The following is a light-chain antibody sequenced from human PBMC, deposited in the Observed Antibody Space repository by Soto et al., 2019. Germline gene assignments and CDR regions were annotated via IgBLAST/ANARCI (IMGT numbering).Light chain of an antibody. CDR1: SSDVGSYNL. V-gene: IGLV2-23*02. Sequence: SVLTQPASLSWAPGQSITLSCTGTSSDVGSYNLVSWYQQHPGKAPKLMIYEVSKRPSGVSNRFSGSKSGNTASLTISGLQAEDEADYYCCSYAGSSTPLIFGTGTKVTVL. J-gene: IGLJ1*01. CDR3: CSYAGSSTPLI. CDR2: EVS.